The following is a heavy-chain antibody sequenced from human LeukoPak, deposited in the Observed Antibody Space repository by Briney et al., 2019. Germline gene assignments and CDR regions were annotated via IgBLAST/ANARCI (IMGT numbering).Heavy chain of an antibody. D-gene: IGHD3-16*01. CDR3: ARGLRGAPFDH. J-gene: IGHJ4*02. V-gene: IGHV3-21*01. CDR2: ISSSSSYI. CDR1: GFTFSSYS. Sequence: TGRSLRLSCAASGFTFSSYSMNWVRQAPGKGLEWVSSISSSSSYIYYADSVKGRFTISRDNARNSLYLQMNSLRAEDTAVYYCARGLRGAPFDHWGQGTLVTVSS.